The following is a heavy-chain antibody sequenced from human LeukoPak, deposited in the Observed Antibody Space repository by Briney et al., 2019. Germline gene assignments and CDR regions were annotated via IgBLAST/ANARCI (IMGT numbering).Heavy chain of an antibody. CDR1: GYTFTSYD. J-gene: IGHJ6*03. CDR2: MSPNTGKT. V-gene: IGHV1-8*03. D-gene: IGHD5-18*01. Sequence: LEASLKVSCKASGYTFTSYDINWVRQATGQGLEWMGWMSPNTGKTGYAQKFQGRVTITRDTSISTAYMELSSLKFEDTAVYYCARGRDTALVKWDPDYYYYMDVWGKGTTVTVSS. CDR3: ARGRDTALVKWDPDYYYYMDV.